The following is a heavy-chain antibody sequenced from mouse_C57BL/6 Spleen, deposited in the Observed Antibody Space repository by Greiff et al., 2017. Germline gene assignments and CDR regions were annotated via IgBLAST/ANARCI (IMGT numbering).Heavy chain of an antibody. CDR3: ARRGTGTCFDY. Sequence: DVKLVESGGDLVKPGGSLKLSCAASGFTFSSYGMSWVRQTPDKRLEWVATISSGGSYTYYPDSVKGRFTISRDNAKNTLYLQMSSLKSEDTAMYYCARRGTGTCFDYWGQGTTLTVSS. V-gene: IGHV5-6*02. CDR2: ISSGGSYT. J-gene: IGHJ2*01. D-gene: IGHD4-1*01. CDR1: GFTFSSYG.